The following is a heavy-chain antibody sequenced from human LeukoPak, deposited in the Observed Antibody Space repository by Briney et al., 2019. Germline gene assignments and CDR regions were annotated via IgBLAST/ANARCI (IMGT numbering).Heavy chain of an antibody. Sequence: GGSLRLSCAASGFTFSSYSMNWVRQAPGRGPEWVSSISSSSYIYYADSVKGRFTISRDNAKNSLYLQMNSLRAEDTAVYYCAKRPSSGWGGYFDYWGQGILVTVSS. CDR1: GFTFSSYS. CDR3: AKRPSSGWGGYFDY. V-gene: IGHV3-21*04. J-gene: IGHJ4*02. CDR2: ISSSSYI. D-gene: IGHD6-19*01.